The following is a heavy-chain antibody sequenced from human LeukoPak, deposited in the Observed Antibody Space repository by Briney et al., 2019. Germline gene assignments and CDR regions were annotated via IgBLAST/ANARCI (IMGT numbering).Heavy chain of an antibody. CDR1: GGSFSGYY. J-gene: IGHJ4*02. CDR2: INHSGST. V-gene: IGHV4-34*01. D-gene: IGHD4-17*01. Sequence: SETLSLTCAVYGGSFSGYYWSWIRQPPGKGLEWIGEINHSGSTNYNPSLKSRVTISVDTSKNQFSLKLSSVTAADTAAYYCARSGETYRDFDYWGQGTLVTVSS. CDR3: ARSGETYRDFDY.